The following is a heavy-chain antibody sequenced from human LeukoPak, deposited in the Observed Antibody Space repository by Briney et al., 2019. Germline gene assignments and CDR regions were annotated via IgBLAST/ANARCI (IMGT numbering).Heavy chain of an antibody. CDR2: IKSDGITI. CDR3: AKKGATTGDFDY. D-gene: IGHD1-26*01. Sequence: GGSLRLSCAASGFTFSNYMMHWVRQAPGKGLVWVSRIKSDGITITYADSVKGRFTISRDNSKNTLYLQMNSLRAEDTAVYYCAKKGATTGDFDYWGQGTLVTVSS. J-gene: IGHJ4*02. V-gene: IGHV3-74*01. CDR1: GFTFSNYM.